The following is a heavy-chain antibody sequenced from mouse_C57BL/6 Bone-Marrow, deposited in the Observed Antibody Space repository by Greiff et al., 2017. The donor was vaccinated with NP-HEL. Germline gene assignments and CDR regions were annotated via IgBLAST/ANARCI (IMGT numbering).Heavy chain of an antibody. CDR2: IYPGDGDT. Sequence: VQLQQSGAELVKPGASVKISCKASGYAFSSYWMNWVKQRPGKGLEWIGQIYPGDGDTNYNGKFKGKATLTADKSSSTAYMQLSSLTSEDSAVYFCARGRYYSLVQDYWGKGTTLTVSS. D-gene: IGHD2-12*01. CDR3: ARGRYYSLVQDY. V-gene: IGHV1-80*01. CDR1: GYAFSSYW. J-gene: IGHJ2*01.